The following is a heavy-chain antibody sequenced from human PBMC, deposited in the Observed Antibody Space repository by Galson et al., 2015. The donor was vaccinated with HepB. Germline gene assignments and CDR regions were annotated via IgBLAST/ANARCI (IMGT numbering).Heavy chain of an antibody. CDR3: ARDWAAPLRASYYDILTEGVGWFDP. Sequence: SVKVSCKASGYTFTSYYMHWVRQAPGQGLEWMGIINPSGGSTSYAQKFQGRVTMTRDTSTSTVYMELSSLRSEDTAVHYCARDWAAPLRASYYDILTEGVGWFDPWGQGTLVTVSS. CDR1: GYTFTSYY. J-gene: IGHJ5*02. V-gene: IGHV1-46*01. CDR2: INPSGGST. D-gene: IGHD3-9*01.